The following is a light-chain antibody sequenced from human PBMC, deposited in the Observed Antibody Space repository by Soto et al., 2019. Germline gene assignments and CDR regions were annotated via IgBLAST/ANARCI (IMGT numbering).Light chain of an antibody. Sequence: QSVLTQPPSASGTPGQRVTISCSGSSSNIGSNTVHWYQQLPGTAPKVLIYNNSQRPSGVPDRFSGSKSGTSASLAISGLQSEDEADYYCAAWDDSMNSLVFGGGTKLTVL. CDR3: AAWDDSMNSLV. CDR2: NNS. CDR1: SSNIGSNT. J-gene: IGLJ2*01. V-gene: IGLV1-44*01.